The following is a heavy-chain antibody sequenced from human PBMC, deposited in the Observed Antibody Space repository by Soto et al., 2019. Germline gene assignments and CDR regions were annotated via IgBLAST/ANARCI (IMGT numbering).Heavy chain of an antibody. CDR1: GYTFTGYY. J-gene: IGHJ6*02. V-gene: IGHV1-2*02. D-gene: IGHD1-26*01. CDR2: INPNSGGT. Sequence: VKVSCKASGYTFTGYYMHWVRQAPGQGLEWMGWINPNSGGTNYAQKFQGRVTMTRDTSISTAYMELSRLRSDDTAVYYCARDRELDYGMAVWGQGTTVTVSS. CDR3: ARDRELDYGMAV.